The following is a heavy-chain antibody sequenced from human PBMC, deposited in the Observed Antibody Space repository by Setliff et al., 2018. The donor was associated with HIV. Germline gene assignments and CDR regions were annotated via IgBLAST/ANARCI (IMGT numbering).Heavy chain of an antibody. CDR3: ARDPAGYYGLGDAFDI. J-gene: IGHJ3*02. CDR2: ISPNFGHT. V-gene: IGHV1-18*01. D-gene: IGHD3-22*01. CDR1: GYTFTTYG. Sequence: ASVKVSCKASGYTFTTYGISWVRQAPGHGLEWMGWISPNFGHTKYAQRFLGRVTMTTDTSTSTAYMELSSLRSDDTAVYYCARDPAGYYGLGDAFDIWGQGTMVTVSS.